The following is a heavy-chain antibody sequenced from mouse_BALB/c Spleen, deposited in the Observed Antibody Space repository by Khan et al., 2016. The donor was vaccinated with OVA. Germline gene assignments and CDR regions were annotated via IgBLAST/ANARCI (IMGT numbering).Heavy chain of an antibody. J-gene: IGHJ4*01. V-gene: IGHV2-6-1*01. D-gene: IGHD2-10*01. CDR1: GFSLTNYG. CDR2: IWSDGST. Sequence: QMQLEESGPGLVAPSQSLSITCTISGFSLTNYGVHWVRQPPGKGLEWLVVIWSDGSTTYNSALKSRLSISKDNSKSQVFLKMNTIQTDDTAMYFCARQPYYHYYVMDYWGQGTSVTVSS. CDR3: ARQPYYHYYVMDY.